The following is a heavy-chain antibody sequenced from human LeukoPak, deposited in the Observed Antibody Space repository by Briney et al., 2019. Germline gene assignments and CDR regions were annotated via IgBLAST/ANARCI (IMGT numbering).Heavy chain of an antibody. V-gene: IGHV3-23*01. CDR3: AKRGVVIRVILVGFHKEAYYFDC. CDR2: ISGSGGRT. CDR1: GITLSNYG. D-gene: IGHD3-22*01. Sequence: GGSLRLSCALSGITLSNYGMSWVRQAPGKGLEWVAGISGSGGRTNYADAVKGRFTISRDNAKNTLFLQMNSLRVEDTAVYFCAKRGVVIRVILVGFHKEAYYFDCWGQGALVTVSS. J-gene: IGHJ4*02.